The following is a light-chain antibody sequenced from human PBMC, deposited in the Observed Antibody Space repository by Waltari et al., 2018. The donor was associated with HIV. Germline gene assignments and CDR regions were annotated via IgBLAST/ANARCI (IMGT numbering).Light chain of an antibody. J-gene: IGLJ2*01. V-gene: IGLV3-1*01. CDR2: QDT. Sequence: SYELTQPPSVSVSPGPTASITCSGDKLGHKYTCWYQQKPGQSPVLVMYQDTKRPSGIPERFSGSNSGNTATLTISGTQAMDEADYYCQAWDSSIVVFGGRTHLTVL. CDR1: KLGHKY. CDR3: QAWDSSIVV.